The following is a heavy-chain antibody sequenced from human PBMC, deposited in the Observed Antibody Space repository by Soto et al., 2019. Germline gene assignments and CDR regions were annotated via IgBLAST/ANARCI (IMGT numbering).Heavy chain of an antibody. V-gene: IGHV4-39*07. CDR2: IYYRGNA. CDR3: AKVYYYFWSGPHSYYYMDV. J-gene: IGHJ6*03. CDR1: DDSINSDKYY. Sequence: PSETLSLTCSVSDDSINSDKYYWGWIRQPPGKGLEWIGSIYYRGNAYYNTSLQTRVTISLDTSRSQFSLKLISVTAADSAVYYCAKVYYYFWSGPHSYYYMDVWGKGTTVTVSS. D-gene: IGHD3-3*01.